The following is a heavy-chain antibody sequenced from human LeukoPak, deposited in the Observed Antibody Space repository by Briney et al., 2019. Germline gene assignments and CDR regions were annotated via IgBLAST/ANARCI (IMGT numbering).Heavy chain of an antibody. CDR2: ISSSSSYI. Sequence: PGGSLRLSCAASGFTFSSYSMNWVRQAPGKGLEWVSSISSSSSYIYYADSVKGRFTISRDNAKNSLYLQMNSLRAEDTAVYYCARHMVVPAANFDYWGQGTLVTVSS. CDR1: GFTFSSYS. V-gene: IGHV3-21*01. CDR3: ARHMVVPAANFDY. J-gene: IGHJ4*02. D-gene: IGHD2-2*01.